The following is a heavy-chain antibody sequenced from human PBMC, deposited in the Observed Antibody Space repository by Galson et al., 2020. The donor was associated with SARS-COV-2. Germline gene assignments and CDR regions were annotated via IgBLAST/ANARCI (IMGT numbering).Heavy chain of an antibody. D-gene: IGHD2-8*01. J-gene: IGHJ4*02. CDR1: GFTFTNYG. CDR2: VWYDGTNK. CDR3: ARGLCAKNQYDGVGMWSNFDY. Sequence: TGGSLRLSCAASGFTFTNYGILWVRQVPGKGLEWVAVVWYDGTNKYYADSVKGRFTISKDNSKNTVYMQMNSLTDEDKGIYYFARGLCAKNQYDGVGMWSNFDYWGQGTLVTVSS. V-gene: IGHV3-33*01.